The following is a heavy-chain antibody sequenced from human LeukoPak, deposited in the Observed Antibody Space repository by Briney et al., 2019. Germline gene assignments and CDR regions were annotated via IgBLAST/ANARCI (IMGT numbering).Heavy chain of an antibody. Sequence: SETLSLTCAVYGGSFSGYYWSWIRQPPGKGLEWIGEINHSGSTNYSPSLKSRVTISVDTSKNQFSLKLSSVTAADTAVYYCARVAGSQISGAFDIWGQGTMVTVSS. J-gene: IGHJ3*02. D-gene: IGHD1-26*01. CDR3: ARVAGSQISGAFDI. CDR1: GGSFSGYY. V-gene: IGHV4-34*01. CDR2: INHSGST.